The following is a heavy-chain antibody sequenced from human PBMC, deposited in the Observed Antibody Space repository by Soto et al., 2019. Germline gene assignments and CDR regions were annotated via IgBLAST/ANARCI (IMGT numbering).Heavy chain of an antibody. Sequence: PGGSLRLSCAASGFSFSDYAMSWVCQAPGKGLEWVSVISESGGSTHYADSVRGRFTVSRDNSKNSLSLRMNSLRDEDTAVYFCAKRSPYSSGWYSPIFDYWGQGALVTVS. D-gene: IGHD6-13*01. V-gene: IGHV3-23*01. CDR1: GFSFSDYA. CDR2: ISESGGST. CDR3: AKRSPYSSGWYSPIFDY. J-gene: IGHJ4*02.